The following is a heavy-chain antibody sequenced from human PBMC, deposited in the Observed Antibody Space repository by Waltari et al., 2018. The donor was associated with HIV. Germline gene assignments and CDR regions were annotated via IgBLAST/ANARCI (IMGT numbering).Heavy chain of an antibody. CDR3: AKDMDCSSTSCPTAY. D-gene: IGHD2-2*01. J-gene: IGHJ4*02. CDR2: ISGSGGST. Sequence: EVQLLESGGGLVQPGGSLRLSCAASGFTFSSYAMCWVRPAPGQGLAWVSAISGSGGSTYYADSVKGRFTISRDNSKNTLYLQMNSLRAEDTAVYYCAKDMDCSSTSCPTAYWGQGTLVTVSS. CDR1: GFTFSSYA. V-gene: IGHV3-23*01.